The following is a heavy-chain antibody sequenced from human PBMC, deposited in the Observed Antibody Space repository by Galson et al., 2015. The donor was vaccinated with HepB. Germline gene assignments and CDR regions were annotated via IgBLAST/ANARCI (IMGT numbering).Heavy chain of an antibody. Sequence: PALVKPTQTLTLTCTFSGFSLSTSGMRVSWIRQPPGKALEWLARVDWDDDKFYSTSLKTRLTISKDTSKNQVVLTMTNMDPVDTATYYCARISFYDYYFDYWGQGTLVTVSS. CDR2: VDWDDDK. V-gene: IGHV2-70*04. CDR3: ARISFYDYYFDY. D-gene: IGHD3-16*02. J-gene: IGHJ4*02. CDR1: GFSLSTSGMR.